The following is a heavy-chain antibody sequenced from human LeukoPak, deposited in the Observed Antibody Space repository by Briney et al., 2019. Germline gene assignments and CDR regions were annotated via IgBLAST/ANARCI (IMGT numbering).Heavy chain of an antibody. CDR2: INPNSGGT. V-gene: IGHV1-2*02. D-gene: IGHD3-3*01. CDR1: GCTFTGYY. Sequence: GASVEVSCKASGCTFTGYYMHWVRQAPGQGLEWMGWINPNSGGTNYAQKFQGRVTMTRDTSISTAYMELSRLRSDDTAVYYCARDPIRFLEWLLPNNWFDPWGQGTLVTVSS. CDR3: ARDPIRFLEWLLPNNWFDP. J-gene: IGHJ5*02.